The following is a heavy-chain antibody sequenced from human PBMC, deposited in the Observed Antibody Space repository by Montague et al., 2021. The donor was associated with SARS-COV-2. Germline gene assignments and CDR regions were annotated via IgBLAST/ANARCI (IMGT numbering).Heavy chain of an antibody. Sequence: SETLSLTCSVSGGSIGSYYWSWLRQPPGKGLEWIGHIHYSGSHSYSPSFKSRVTISVDTPKNQFSLKLSSVTAADTAVYYCARSLDPSGTDYLPSWGQGTLVTVSS. CDR1: GGSIGSYY. CDR2: IHYSGSH. V-gene: IGHV4-59*01. D-gene: IGHD3-10*01. J-gene: IGHJ5*02. CDR3: ARSLDPSGTDYLPS.